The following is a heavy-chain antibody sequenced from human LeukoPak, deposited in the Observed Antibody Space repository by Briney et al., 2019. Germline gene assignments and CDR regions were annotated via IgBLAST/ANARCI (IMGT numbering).Heavy chain of an antibody. CDR1: GGTFSSYT. CDR2: IIPILGIA. Sequence: SVKVSCKASGGTFSSYTISWVRQAPGQGLEWMGRIIPILGIANYAQKFQGRVTITADKSTSTAYMELSSLRSEDTAVYYCARDHHEGHNFDYSGQGTLGTVSP. CDR3: ARDHHEGHNFDY. J-gene: IGHJ4*02. D-gene: IGHD5-24*01. V-gene: IGHV1-69*04.